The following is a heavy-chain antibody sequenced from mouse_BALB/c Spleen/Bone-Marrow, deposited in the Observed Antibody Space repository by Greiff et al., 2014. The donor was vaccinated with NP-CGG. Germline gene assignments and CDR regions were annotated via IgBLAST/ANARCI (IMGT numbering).Heavy chain of an antibody. V-gene: IGHV1-14*01. CDR1: GYTFTSYV. J-gene: IGHJ4*01. Sequence: VQLQQSGPELVKPGASVKMSCKASGYTFTSYVMHWVKQKPGQGLEWIGYINPYNDGTKYNEKFKGKATLTSDKSSSTAYMELSSLTSEDSGVFYCASHNWDYAMDYWGQGTSVTASS. CDR2: INPYNDGT. CDR3: ASHNWDYAMDY. D-gene: IGHD4-1*02.